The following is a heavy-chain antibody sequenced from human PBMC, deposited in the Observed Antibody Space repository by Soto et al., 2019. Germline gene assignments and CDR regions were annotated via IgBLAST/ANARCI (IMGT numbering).Heavy chain of an antibody. Sequence: GSLRLSCAASGFTLSSRWMHWVRQAPGKGLVWVSRIKTDGSSTSYADSVKGRFTISRDNAKNTLYLQMNSLRAEDTAMYYCARDQDTFGQAVFDSWGQGTLVPVSS. CDR2: IKTDGSST. D-gene: IGHD3-16*01. CDR3: ARDQDTFGQAVFDS. V-gene: IGHV3-74*01. J-gene: IGHJ4*02. CDR1: GFTLSSRW.